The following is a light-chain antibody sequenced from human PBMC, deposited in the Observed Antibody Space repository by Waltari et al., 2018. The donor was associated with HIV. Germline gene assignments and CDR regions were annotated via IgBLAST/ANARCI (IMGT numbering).Light chain of an antibody. CDR2: KDN. CDR1: ALPKRY. V-gene: IGLV3-10*01. Sequence: SYELTQPPSVSVSPGQTARITCSGDALPKRYAYWYQQRSGQAPVLVIYKDNKRPSGITERFSGSSSGTMATLTISGAQVEDEADYYCYSTDNIGDRGVFGGGTKVSVL. CDR3: YSTDNIGDRGV. J-gene: IGLJ2*01.